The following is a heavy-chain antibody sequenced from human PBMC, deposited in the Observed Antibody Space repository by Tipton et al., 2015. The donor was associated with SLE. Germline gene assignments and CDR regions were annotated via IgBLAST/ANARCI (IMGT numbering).Heavy chain of an antibody. D-gene: IGHD1-26*01. CDR2: FYYTGST. V-gene: IGHV4-59*11. CDR1: GDSITSHS. CDR3: AREGGGSYFDGAFDT. Sequence: TLSLTCTVSGDSITSHSWSWIRQPPGKGLEFIGFFYYTGSTNYNPSLKSRVTISVDTSKNQFSLRLNSVTAADTAVYYCAREGGGSYFDGAFDTWGQGTMVTVSS. J-gene: IGHJ3*02.